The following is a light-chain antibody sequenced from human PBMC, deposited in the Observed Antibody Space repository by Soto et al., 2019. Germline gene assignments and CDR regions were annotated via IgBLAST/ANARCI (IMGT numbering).Light chain of an antibody. V-gene: IGKV3-20*01. CDR2: GAS. CDR1: QSVSNY. J-gene: IGKJ1*01. CDR3: QQYGSSPAWT. Sequence: EIVMTQSPATLSVSPGEGATLSCRASQSVSNYLAWYQQKPGQAPRLLIYGASTRATGIPARFSGSGSGTDFTLTISRLEPEDFAVYYCQQYGSSPAWTFGQGTKVDIK.